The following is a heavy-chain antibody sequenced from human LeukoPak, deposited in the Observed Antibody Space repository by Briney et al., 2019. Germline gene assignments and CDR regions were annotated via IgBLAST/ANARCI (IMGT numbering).Heavy chain of an antibody. V-gene: IGHV5-51*01. CDR1: GYSFNTYL. D-gene: IGHD3-9*01. J-gene: IGHJ4*02. Sequence: GESLKISCKGSGYSFNTYLIAWVRQMPGKGLEWMGIIYPGDSDTRYSPSFQGQVTISADESISTAYLHWSSLKASDTAMYYCARQADYNVLTGYFKGHLDYWGQGTLVTVSS. CDR3: ARQADYNVLTGYFKGHLDY. CDR2: IYPGDSDT.